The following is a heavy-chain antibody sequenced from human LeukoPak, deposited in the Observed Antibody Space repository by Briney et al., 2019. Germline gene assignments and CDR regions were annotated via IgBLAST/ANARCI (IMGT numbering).Heavy chain of an antibody. J-gene: IGHJ4*02. CDR1: GFTFSSYS. D-gene: IGHD2-8*01. Sequence: NPGGSLRLSCAASGFTFSSYSMNWVRQAPGKGLEWVSSISSSSSYIYYAASVKGRLTISRDNAKNSLYLHMNSLRAEDTAVYYCARVGDCTNGVCYNFDYWGQGTPVTAS. CDR2: ISSSSSYI. V-gene: IGHV3-21*01. CDR3: ARVGDCTNGVCYNFDY.